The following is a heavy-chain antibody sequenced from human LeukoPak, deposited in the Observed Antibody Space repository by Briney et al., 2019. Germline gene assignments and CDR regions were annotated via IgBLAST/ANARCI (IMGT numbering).Heavy chain of an antibody. CDR1: GFTFSSYA. CDR3: AKDPPHYSSYYYFDY. J-gene: IGHJ4*02. CDR2: ISGSGGST. V-gene: IGHV3-23*01. Sequence: PGGSLRLSCAAPGFTFSSYAMSWVRQAPGKGLEWVSAISGSGGSTYYADSVKGRFTISRDNSKNTLYLQMNSLRAEDTAIYYRAKDPPHYSSYYYFDYWGQGTLVTVSS. D-gene: IGHD6-13*01.